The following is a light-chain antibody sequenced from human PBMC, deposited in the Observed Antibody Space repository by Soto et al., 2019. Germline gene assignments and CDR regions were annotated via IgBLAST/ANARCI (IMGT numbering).Light chain of an antibody. CDR1: SSDVGGYNY. V-gene: IGLV2-8*01. J-gene: IGLJ2*01. Sequence: QSALTQPPSASGSPGQSVAISCTGTSSDVGGYNYVSWYQQHPGKPPKVMIYEVTKRPSGVPDRFSGSKSGNTASLTVSGLQTEDEADYYCSSFAGGNKPVLFGGGTKLTVL. CDR3: SSFAGGNKPVL. CDR2: EVT.